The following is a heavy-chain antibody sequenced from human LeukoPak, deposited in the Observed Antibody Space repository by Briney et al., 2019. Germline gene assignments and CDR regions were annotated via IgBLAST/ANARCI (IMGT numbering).Heavy chain of an antibody. Sequence: PGGSLRLSCAASGFTFDDYGMSWVRHAPGKGLDWVSGITWNGDSKGYADSVKGRFTISRDNAKNSLYLQMNSLRAEDTALYYCARWSSIKVAATENYWGQGTLVTVSS. CDR1: GFTFDDYG. CDR3: ARWSSIKVAATENY. J-gene: IGHJ4*02. V-gene: IGHV3-20*04. D-gene: IGHD6-19*01. CDR2: ITWNGDSK.